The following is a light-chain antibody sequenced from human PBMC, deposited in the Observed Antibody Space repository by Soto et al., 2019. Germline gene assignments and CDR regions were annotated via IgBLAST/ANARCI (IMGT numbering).Light chain of an antibody. V-gene: IGKV3-15*01. CDR3: QQYNNWPRGT. CDR1: QSVSSN. J-gene: IGKJ2*02. Sequence: EIVMTQSPATLSVSPGERATLSCRASQSVSSNLAWYQQKPGQAPRLLIYGASTRATGIPARFSGSGSGTEFTITISSLQSEDFAVYYCQQYNNWPRGTVGQGTKLEIK. CDR2: GAS.